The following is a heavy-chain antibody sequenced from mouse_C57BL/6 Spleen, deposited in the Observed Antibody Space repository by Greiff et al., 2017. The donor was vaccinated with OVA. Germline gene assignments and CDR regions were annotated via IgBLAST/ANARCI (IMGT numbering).Heavy chain of an antibody. J-gene: IGHJ3*01. D-gene: IGHD2-4*01. CDR1: GFTFSSYA. CDR3: ARDEDDDYDWCAY. V-gene: IGHV5-4*01. CDR2: ISDGGSYT. Sequence: EVKLVESGGGLVKPGGSLKLSCAASGFTFSSYAMSWVRQTPEKRLEWVATISDGGSYTYYPDNVKGRFTISRDNAKNNLYLQMSHLKSEDTAMYYCARDEDDDYDWCAYWGQGTLVTVSA.